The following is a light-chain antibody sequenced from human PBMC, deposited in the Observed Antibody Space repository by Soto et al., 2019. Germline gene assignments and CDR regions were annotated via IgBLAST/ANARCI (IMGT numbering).Light chain of an antibody. CDR2: DVS. V-gene: IGLV2-11*01. J-gene: IGLJ1*01. CDR1: SSDVGGYNY. CDR3: CSYAGSYTHYV. Sequence: QSVLTQPRSVSGSPGQSITNSCTGTSSDVGGYNYVSWYRQHPGKAPKLMIYDVSKRPSGVPDRFSGSKSGNTASLTISGLQAEDEADYYCCSYAGSYTHYVFGTGTKVTVL.